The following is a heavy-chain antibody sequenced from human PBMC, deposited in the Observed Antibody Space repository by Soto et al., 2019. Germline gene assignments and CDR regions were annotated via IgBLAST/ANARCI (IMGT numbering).Heavy chain of an antibody. D-gene: IGHD6-6*01. V-gene: IGHV3-23*01. CDR3: ATDPRGGSSIS. CDR2: ISGSGGST. Sequence: EVQLLESGGGLVQPGGSLRLSCAASGFTFSSYAMSWVRQAPGKGLEWVSAISGSGGSTYYADSVKGRFTISRDNSKNTLDQQMNSLRAEDTAVYYCATDPRGGSSISWGQGTLVTVSS. CDR1: GFTFSSYA. J-gene: IGHJ5*02.